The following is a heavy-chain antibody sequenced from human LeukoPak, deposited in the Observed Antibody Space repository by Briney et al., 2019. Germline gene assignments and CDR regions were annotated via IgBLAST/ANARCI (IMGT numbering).Heavy chain of an antibody. CDR3: VSHSGSYRFDS. Sequence: SETLSLTCTVSGDSISSFYWSWIRQSSGKGLEWIGLISHSGSTNYNPSLKNRVTMSVDPSTSRFSLRLTSVTAADTAVYYCVSHSGSYRFDSWGQGILVTLS. CDR2: ISHSGST. J-gene: IGHJ4*02. CDR1: GDSISSFY. D-gene: IGHD3-16*02. V-gene: IGHV4-59*08.